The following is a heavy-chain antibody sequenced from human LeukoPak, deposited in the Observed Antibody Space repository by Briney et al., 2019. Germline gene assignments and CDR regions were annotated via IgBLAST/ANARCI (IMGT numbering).Heavy chain of an antibody. CDR3: ARDGIICGGDCYPYNWFDP. D-gene: IGHD2-21*01. CDR1: GFTFGSYS. Sequence: GGSLRLSCAASGFTFGSYSMNWVRQAPGKGLEWVSSISSSSSYIYYGDSVKGRFTISRDNAKNSLSLQMNSLRAEDTAVYYCARDGIICGGDCYPYNWFDPWGQGTLVTVSS. CDR2: ISSSSSYI. V-gene: IGHV3-21*01. J-gene: IGHJ5*02.